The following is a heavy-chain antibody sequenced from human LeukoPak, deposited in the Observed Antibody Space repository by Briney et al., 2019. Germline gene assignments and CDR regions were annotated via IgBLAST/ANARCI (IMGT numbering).Heavy chain of an antibody. V-gene: IGHV3-74*01. D-gene: IGHD4-23*01. CDR3: ARDYDGNFAVEY. CDR2: INTDGSTT. CDR1: GFTFSSYG. J-gene: IGHJ4*02. Sequence: QPGRSLRLSCAASGFTFSSYGMHWVRQAPGKGLVWVSRINTDGSTTSYADSVNGRFSISRDNAKNTLYLQMNSLRAEDTAVYYCARDYDGNFAVEYWGQGTLVTVSS.